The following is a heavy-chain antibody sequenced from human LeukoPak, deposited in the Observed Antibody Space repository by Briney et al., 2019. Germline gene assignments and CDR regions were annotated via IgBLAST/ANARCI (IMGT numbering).Heavy chain of an antibody. J-gene: IGHJ3*02. V-gene: IGHV3-7*01. CDR3: AREGGWLHLPASDAFDI. CDR2: IKQDGSEK. D-gene: IGHD5-24*01. Sequence: PGGSLRLSCAASGFTFSSYWMSWVRQASGKGLEWVANIKQDGSEKYYVDSVKGRFTISRDNAKNSLYLQMNSLRAEDTAVYYCAREGGWLHLPASDAFDIWGQGTMVTVSS. CDR1: GFTFSSYW.